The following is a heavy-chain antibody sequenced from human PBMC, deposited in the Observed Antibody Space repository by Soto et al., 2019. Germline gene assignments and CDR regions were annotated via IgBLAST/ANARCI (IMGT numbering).Heavy chain of an antibody. CDR3: VKAGRSGWRNYFDH. CDR2: ISISGDRT. CDR1: GFAFSTFA. D-gene: IGHD6-19*01. V-gene: IGHV3-23*01. J-gene: IGHJ4*02. Sequence: QPGGSLRLSCVTSGFAFSTFAMSWVRRAPGKGLEWVSAISISGDRTYYADSVKGRFFISRDNSNNTVFLRVSSLRVEDTATYYCVKAGRSGWRNYFDHWGQGTPVTVSS.